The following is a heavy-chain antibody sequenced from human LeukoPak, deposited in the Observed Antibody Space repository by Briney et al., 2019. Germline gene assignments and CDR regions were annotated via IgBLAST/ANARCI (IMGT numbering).Heavy chain of an antibody. CDR3: ARLKKTDFYASSGYYYSDY. CDR2: IYHGDADT. D-gene: IGHD3-22*01. Sequence: GESLKISCKGSGYIFTNSWIGWVRQMPGKGLEWMGIIYHGDADTRYSTSFQGQVTISADKSISAAYLQWSGLKASDTAMYYCARLKKTDFYASSGYYYSDYWGQGTLVTVSA. J-gene: IGHJ4*02. V-gene: IGHV5-51*01. CDR1: GYIFTNSW.